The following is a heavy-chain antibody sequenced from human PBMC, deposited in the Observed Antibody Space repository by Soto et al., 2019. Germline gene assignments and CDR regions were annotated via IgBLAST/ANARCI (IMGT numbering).Heavy chain of an antibody. V-gene: IGHV3-33*01. Sequence: QVPLVESGGGVVQPGRSLRLSCAASGFTFSTYGMHWVRQAPGTGLEWVAVIWYDGSHKDYADSVKGRFTISRDNSKNPLYLQMNSLRVEDTAVYYCARAVGPFDYWGQGTLVAVSS. J-gene: IGHJ4*02. CDR1: GFTFSTYG. CDR2: IWYDGSHK. D-gene: IGHD1-26*01. CDR3: ARAVGPFDY.